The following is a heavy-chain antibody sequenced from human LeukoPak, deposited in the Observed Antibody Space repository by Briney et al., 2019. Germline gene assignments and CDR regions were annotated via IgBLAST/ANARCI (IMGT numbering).Heavy chain of an antibody. CDR3: AREGGDNIEQEPDY. CDR2: ISSSSSTT. D-gene: IGHD4-17*01. V-gene: IGHV3-48*01. Sequence: GGSLRLSCAASEFSFSRYSMNWVRQAPGKGLEWVSYISSSSSTTHYADSVKGRFTISRDNAKNSLYLQMNSLRAEDTAVYYCAREGGDNIEQEPDYWGQGTLVTVSS. CDR1: EFSFSRYS. J-gene: IGHJ4*02.